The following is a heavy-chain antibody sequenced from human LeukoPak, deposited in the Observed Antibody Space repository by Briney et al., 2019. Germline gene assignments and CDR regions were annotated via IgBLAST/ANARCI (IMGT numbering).Heavy chain of an antibody. V-gene: IGHV5-51*01. CDR2: IYPGDSDT. D-gene: IGHD6-13*01. Sequence: GESLKISCKGSGYNFITYWIGWVRQMPGKGLEWMGIIYPGDSDTRYSPSFQGQVTISADKSISTAYLQWSSLKASDTAMYYCARYRRIAAASYFDYWGQGTLVTVSS. CDR3: ARYRRIAAASYFDY. CDR1: GYNFITYW. J-gene: IGHJ4*02.